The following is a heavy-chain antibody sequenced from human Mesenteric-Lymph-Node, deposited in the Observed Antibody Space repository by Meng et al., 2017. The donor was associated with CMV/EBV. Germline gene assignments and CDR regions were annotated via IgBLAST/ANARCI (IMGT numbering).Heavy chain of an antibody. CDR1: GYSISSGYY. J-gene: IGHJ5*02. D-gene: IGHD3-3*01. V-gene: IGHV4-38-2*02. Sequence: SETLSLTCTVSGYSISSGYYWGWIRQPPGKGLEWIGSIYHSGSTYYNPSLKSRVTISVDTSKNQFSLKLSSVTAADTAVYYCARDLGYDFWSGFDPWGQGTLVTVSS. CDR2: IYHSGST. CDR3: ARDLGYDFWSGFDP.